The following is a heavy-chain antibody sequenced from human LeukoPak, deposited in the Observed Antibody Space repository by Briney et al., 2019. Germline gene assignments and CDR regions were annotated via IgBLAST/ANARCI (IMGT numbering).Heavy chain of an antibody. CDR2: IYTSGST. CDR1: GGSISSYY. Sequence: LETLSLTCTVSGGSISSYYWSWVRQPAGKGLEWIGRIYTSGSTNYNPSLKSRVTMSVDTSKNQFSLKLSSVTAADTAVYYCARGRWESYYFDYWGQGTLVTVSS. J-gene: IGHJ4*02. D-gene: IGHD1-26*01. V-gene: IGHV4-4*07. CDR3: ARGRWESYYFDY.